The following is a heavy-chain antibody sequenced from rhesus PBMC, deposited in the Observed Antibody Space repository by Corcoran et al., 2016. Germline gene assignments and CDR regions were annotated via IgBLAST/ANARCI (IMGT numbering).Heavy chain of an antibody. CDR1: GGSISSSY. J-gene: IGHJ4*01. CDR3: ARTRLFYYGSGYFDY. CDR2: IYGSGSFT. D-gene: IGHD3-28*01. V-gene: IGHV4-169*01. Sequence: QLQLQESGPGLVKPSETLSVTCAVSGGSISSSYLSWIRPAPGNGLEWIGYIYGSGSFTKYNPALKSRVTLSVDASKNQLSLKRSSVTAADTAVYYCARTRLFYYGSGYFDYWGQGVLVTVSS.